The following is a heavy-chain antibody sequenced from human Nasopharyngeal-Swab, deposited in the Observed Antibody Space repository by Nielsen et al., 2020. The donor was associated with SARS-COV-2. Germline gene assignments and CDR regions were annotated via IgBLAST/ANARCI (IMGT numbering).Heavy chain of an antibody. D-gene: IGHD1-26*01. V-gene: IGHV4-39*01. CDR2: IYYSGST. Sequence: RQAPGKGLEWIGSIYYSGSTYYNPSLKSRVTISVDTSKNQFSLKLSSVTAADTAVYYCARPQWELLTFDYWGQGTLVTVSP. CDR3: ARPQWELLTFDY. J-gene: IGHJ4*02.